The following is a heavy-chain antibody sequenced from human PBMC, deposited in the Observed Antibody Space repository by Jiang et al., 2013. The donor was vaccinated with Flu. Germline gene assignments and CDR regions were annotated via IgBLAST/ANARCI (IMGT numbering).Heavy chain of an antibody. J-gene: IGHJ4*02. Sequence: EVKKPGASVKVSCKASGYTFSLYGISWVRQAPGQGLEWMGWISGYNGNTDYAQKLQGRLTLTTDTSTSTAYMELRSLRSDDTAMYYCARVDYHDSSGYYNYWGQGTLVTVSS. D-gene: IGHD3-22*01. CDR2: ISGYNGNT. CDR3: ARVDYHDSSGYYNY. V-gene: IGHV1-18*01. CDR1: GYTFSLYG.